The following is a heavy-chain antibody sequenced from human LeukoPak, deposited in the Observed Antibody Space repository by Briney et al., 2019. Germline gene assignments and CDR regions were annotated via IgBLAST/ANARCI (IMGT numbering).Heavy chain of an antibody. J-gene: IGHJ5*02. V-gene: IGHV7-4-1*02. Sequence: ASVKVSCKASGYTFTSYAMNWVRQAPGQGLEWMGWINTNTGNPTYAQGFTGRFVFSLDTSVSTAYLQISSLKAEDTAVYYCARVLGVVVTAIAWFDPWGQGTLVTVSS. CDR3: ARVLGVVVTAIAWFDP. D-gene: IGHD2-21*02. CDR1: GYTFTSYA. CDR2: INTNTGNP.